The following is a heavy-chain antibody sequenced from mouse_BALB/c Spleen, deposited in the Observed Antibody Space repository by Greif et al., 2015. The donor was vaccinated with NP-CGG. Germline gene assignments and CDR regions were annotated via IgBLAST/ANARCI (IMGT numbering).Heavy chain of an antibody. CDR1: GFTFSDYG. CDR2: ISNLAYSI. Sequence: EVQLVESGGGLVQPGGSRKLSCAASGFTFSDYGMAWVRQAPGKGPEWVAFISNLAYSIYYADTVTGRFTISRENAKNTLYLEMSSLRSEDTAMYYCARNYRYADYAMDYWGQGTSVTVSS. V-gene: IGHV5-15*02. CDR3: ARNYRYADYAMDY. J-gene: IGHJ4*01. D-gene: IGHD2-14*01.